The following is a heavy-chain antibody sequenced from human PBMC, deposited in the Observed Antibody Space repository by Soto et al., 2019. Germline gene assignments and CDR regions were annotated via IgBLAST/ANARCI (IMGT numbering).Heavy chain of an antibody. V-gene: IGHV1-69*13. J-gene: IGHJ5*02. CDR3: ARAIVVVPAAIAPNWFDP. Sequence: VKVSCKASGGTFSSYAISWVRQSPGQGLEWMGGIIPIFGTANYAQKFQGRVTITADESTSTAYMELSSLRSEDTAVYYCARAIVVVPAAIAPNWFDPWGQGTLVTVSS. CDR1: GGTFSSYA. D-gene: IGHD2-2*01. CDR2: IIPIFGTA.